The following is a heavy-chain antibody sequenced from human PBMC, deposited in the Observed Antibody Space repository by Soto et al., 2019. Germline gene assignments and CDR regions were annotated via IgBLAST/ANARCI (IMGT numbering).Heavy chain of an antibody. V-gene: IGHV1-18*01. CDR1: GYTFTSYG. D-gene: IGHD5-18*01. Sequence: QVQLVQSGAEVKKPGASVKVSCKTSGYTFTSYGFSWGRQAPGQGLEWMGWISAYNGNTNYAQKLQGRVTMTTDTSTSTSYMELRSLRSDDTAVYYCSAPLSYSYGLDYWGQGTLVTVSS. J-gene: IGHJ4*02. CDR2: ISAYNGNT. CDR3: SAPLSYSYGLDY.